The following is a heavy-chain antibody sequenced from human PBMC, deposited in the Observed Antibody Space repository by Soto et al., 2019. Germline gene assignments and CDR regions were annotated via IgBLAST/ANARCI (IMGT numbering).Heavy chain of an antibody. D-gene: IGHD3-3*01. CDR1: GYTFTSHW. V-gene: IGHV5-10-1*01. J-gene: IGHJ5*01. CDR3: ARHETPLRYDFRTGYIGS. CDR2: IDPGDSYT. Sequence: GESLKISCKGSGYTFTSHWISWVRQMPGKGLEWMGRIDPGDSYTNYSPSFQGHVTISADKSISTAYLQWSGLKASDTALYYCARHETPLRYDFRTGYIGSWGHGSMVTVSS.